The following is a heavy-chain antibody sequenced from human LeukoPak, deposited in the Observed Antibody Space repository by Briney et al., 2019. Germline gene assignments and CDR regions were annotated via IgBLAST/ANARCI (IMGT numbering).Heavy chain of an antibody. CDR3: ARSPPYSGSYYVDY. Sequence: SETLSLTCTVSGGSISSYYWSWIRQPPGKGLEWIVYIYYGGTTNYNPSLKSGVTISVDTSKNQFSLKLSSVTAADTAVYYCARSPPYSGSYYVDYWGQGTLVTVSS. V-gene: IGHV4-59*08. CDR2: IYYGGTT. D-gene: IGHD1-26*01. J-gene: IGHJ4*02. CDR1: GGSISSYY.